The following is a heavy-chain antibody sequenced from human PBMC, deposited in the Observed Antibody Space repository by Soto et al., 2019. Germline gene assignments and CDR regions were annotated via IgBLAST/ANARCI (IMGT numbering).Heavy chain of an antibody. J-gene: IGHJ4*02. V-gene: IGHV3-30*18. CDR2: ISYDGNNE. D-gene: IGHD2-15*01. CDR1: GFTFSGFG. Sequence: QVQLVESGGGVVQPGRSLRLSCAGSGFTFSGFGMHWVRQAPGKGLEWVAVISYDGNNEYYADSVKGRVTISSDNSKNSLYLQMSSLCAEDTAVYYCAKGGIPRDCVGGGCYSIHAYWGQGTLVTVSS. CDR3: AKGGIPRDCVGGGCYSIHAY.